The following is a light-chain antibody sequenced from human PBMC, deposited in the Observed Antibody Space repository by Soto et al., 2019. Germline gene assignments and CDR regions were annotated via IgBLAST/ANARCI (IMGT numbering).Light chain of an antibody. CDR2: EVN. J-gene: IGLJ2*01. Sequence: QSALTQPPSASGSPGQSVTISCTGTSSDVGDYNYVSWYQHHPGKAPKLMIYEVNKRPSGVTDRFSGSKSGNPAPLAVSGHQVGGEPAYHSSSYAGSNNFVVFGGGTQLTVL. CDR1: SSDVGDYNY. V-gene: IGLV2-8*01. CDR3: SSYAGSNNFVV.